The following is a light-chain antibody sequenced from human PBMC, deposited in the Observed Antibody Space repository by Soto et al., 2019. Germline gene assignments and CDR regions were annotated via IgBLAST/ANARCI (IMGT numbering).Light chain of an antibody. V-gene: IGKV1-12*01. Sequence: IQMTQSPSSVSASVGDRVTITCRASQDISSLLAWYQHKPGKAPKLLIYAATTLQSGVPSRFSSFECRAECTLTIRSLQPDDFATYYCQQADTFPFTFGPGTKVDMK. CDR1: QDISSL. J-gene: IGKJ3*01. CDR2: AAT. CDR3: QQADTFPFT.